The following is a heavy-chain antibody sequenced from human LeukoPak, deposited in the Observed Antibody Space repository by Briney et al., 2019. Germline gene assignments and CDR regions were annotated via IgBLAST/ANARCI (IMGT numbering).Heavy chain of an antibody. CDR3: AATYYYDSNGPQSAFDI. CDR1: GVSISSGGYY. Sequence: PSETLSLTCTVSGVSISSGGYYWSWIRQHPGKGLEWIGYIYYSGSTYYNPSLKSRVTISVDTSKNQFSLKLSSVTAADTAVYYCAATYYYDSNGPQSAFDIWGQGTMVTVSS. CDR2: IYYSGST. D-gene: IGHD3-22*01. J-gene: IGHJ3*02. V-gene: IGHV4-31*03.